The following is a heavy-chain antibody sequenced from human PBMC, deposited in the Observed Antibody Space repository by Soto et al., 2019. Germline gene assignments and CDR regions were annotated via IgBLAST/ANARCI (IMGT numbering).Heavy chain of an antibody. V-gene: IGHV4-34*01. D-gene: IGHD3-22*01. J-gene: IGHJ5*02. CDR2: INHSGST. CDR1: GGSFSAYY. CDR3: ASVGAMTMTSNWFDP. Sequence: SETLSLTCAVYGGSFSAYYWSWIRQPPGKGLEWIGEINHSGSTNYNPSLKSRVTISIDTSKNQFSLKLSSVTAADTAVYYCASVGAMTMTSNWFDPWGQGTLVTVS.